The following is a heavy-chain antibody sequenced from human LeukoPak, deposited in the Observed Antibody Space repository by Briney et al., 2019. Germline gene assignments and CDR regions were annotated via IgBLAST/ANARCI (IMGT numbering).Heavy chain of an antibody. V-gene: IGHV4-34*01. CDR2: INHSGST. J-gene: IGHJ3*02. Sequence: PSETLSLTCAVYGGSFSGYDWSWIRHPPPQGLEWIGEINHSGSTNYNPSLKSRVTISVDTSKNQFSLKLSSVTAADTAVYYCAGMTTVTTSVPDAFDIWGQGTMVTVSS. CDR1: GGSFSGYD. CDR3: AGMTTVTTSVPDAFDI. D-gene: IGHD4-11*01.